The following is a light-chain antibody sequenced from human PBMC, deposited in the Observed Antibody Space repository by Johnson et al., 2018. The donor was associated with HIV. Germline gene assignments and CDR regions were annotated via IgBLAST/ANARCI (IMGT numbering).Light chain of an antibody. Sequence: QSVLTQPPSVSAAPGQKLTISCSGSSSNIGNNYVSWYQQLPGTAPKLLIYDNNKRPSGTPDRFSGSKSGTSATLGITGLQTGDEADYYCGTWDSSLGAHYVFGTGTKVTVL. V-gene: IGLV1-51*01. J-gene: IGLJ1*01. CDR3: GTWDSSLGAHYV. CDR2: DNN. CDR1: SSNIGNNY.